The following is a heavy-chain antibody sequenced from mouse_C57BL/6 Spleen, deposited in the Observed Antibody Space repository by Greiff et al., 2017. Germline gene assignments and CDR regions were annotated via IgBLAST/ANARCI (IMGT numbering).Heavy chain of an antibody. V-gene: IGHV14-4*01. CDR3: TTFPCDYYAMDY. Sequence: VQLKQSGAELVRPGASVKLSCTASGFNIKDDYMHWVKQRPVQGLEWIGWIDPENGDTEYASKFQGKATITADTSSNTAYLQLSSLTSEDSAVYYCTTFPCDYYAMDYWGQGTSVTVSS. CDR2: IDPENGDT. CDR1: GFNIKDDY. J-gene: IGHJ4*01.